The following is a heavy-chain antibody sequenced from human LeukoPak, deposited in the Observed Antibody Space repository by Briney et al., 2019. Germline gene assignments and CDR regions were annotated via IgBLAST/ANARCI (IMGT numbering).Heavy chain of an antibody. D-gene: IGHD1-1*01. V-gene: IGHV3-33*01. J-gene: IGHJ4*02. CDR2: IWSDGGGK. CDR1: GFSFSSYG. CDR3: ARDRTASHFLDY. Sequence: GGSLRLSCAPSGFSFSSYGMHWVRQAPGKGLEWVAVIWSDGGGKYYADSVKGRFTISRDNSKNTLSLQMDSLRAEDTAVYYCARDRTASHFLDYWGQGTLVTVSS.